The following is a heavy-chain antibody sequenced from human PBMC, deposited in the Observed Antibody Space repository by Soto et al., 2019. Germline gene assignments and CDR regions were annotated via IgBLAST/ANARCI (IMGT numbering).Heavy chain of an antibody. CDR1: GFTFSSYG. J-gene: IGHJ3*02. D-gene: IGHD1-26*01. CDR3: ARGSGSYYPPGAFDI. Sequence: QVQLVESGGGVVQPGRSLRLSCAASGFTFSSYGMHWVRQAPGKGLEWVAVISYDGSNKYYADSVKGRFTISRDNSKNTLYLQMNSLRAEDTAVYYCARGSGSYYPPGAFDIWGQGRRVTVSS. V-gene: IGHV3-30*03. CDR2: ISYDGSNK.